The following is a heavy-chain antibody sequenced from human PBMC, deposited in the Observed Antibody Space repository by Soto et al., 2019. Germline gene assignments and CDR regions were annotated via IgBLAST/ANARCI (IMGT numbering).Heavy chain of an antibody. CDR2: IYYSGST. CDR3: ARVICVWSGYYSEFDP. D-gene: IGHD3-3*01. CDR1: GGSISSGGYY. J-gene: IGHJ5*02. Sequence: SETLSLTCTVSGGSISSGGYYWSWIRQHPGKGLEWIGYIYYSGSTYYNPSLKSRVTISVDTSKNQFSLKLSSVTAADTAVYYCARVICVWSGYYSEFDPWGQGTLVTVSS. V-gene: IGHV4-31*03.